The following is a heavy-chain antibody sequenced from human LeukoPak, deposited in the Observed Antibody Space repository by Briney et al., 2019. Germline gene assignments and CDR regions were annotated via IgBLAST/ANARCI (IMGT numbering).Heavy chain of an antibody. V-gene: IGHV1-69*05. CDR1: GGTFSSYA. CDR3: AIKGGHQLPREYFQH. D-gene: IGHD2-2*01. CDR2: IIPIFGTA. J-gene: IGHJ1*01. Sequence: VASVKVSCKASGGTFSSYAISWVRQAPGQGLEWMGGIIPIFGTANYAQKFRGRVTITTDESTSTAYMELSSLRSEDTAVYYCAIKGGHQLPREYFQHWGQGTLVTVSS.